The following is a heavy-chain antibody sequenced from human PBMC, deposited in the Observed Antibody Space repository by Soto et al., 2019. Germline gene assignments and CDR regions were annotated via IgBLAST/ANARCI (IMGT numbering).Heavy chain of an antibody. Sequence: QVQLQESGPGLVKPSETLSLTCTVSGGSISSYYWSWIRQPPGKGLEWIGYIYYSGSTNYNPSLKIRVTISVDTSKNQFSLKLSSVTAADTAVYYCARIRSTLRYYYMDVWGKGTTVTVSS. CDR1: GGSISSYY. D-gene: IGHD2-2*01. V-gene: IGHV4-59*01. J-gene: IGHJ6*03. CDR3: ARIRSTLRYYYMDV. CDR2: IYYSGST.